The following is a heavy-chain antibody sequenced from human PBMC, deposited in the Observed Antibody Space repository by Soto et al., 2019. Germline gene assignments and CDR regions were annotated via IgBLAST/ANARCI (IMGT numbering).Heavy chain of an antibody. CDR3: ARDPLYGSGSYRSDY. CDR1: GFTFSSYW. J-gene: IGHJ4*02. CDR2: IKQDGSEK. D-gene: IGHD3-10*01. V-gene: IGHV3-7*01. Sequence: EVQLVESGGGLVQPGGSLRLSCAASGFTFSSYWMSWVRQAPGKGLEWVANIKQDGSEKYYVDSVKGRFTISRDNAKNSLYLQMNRLSAEDTAVYYCARDPLYGSGSYRSDYWGQGTLVTVSS.